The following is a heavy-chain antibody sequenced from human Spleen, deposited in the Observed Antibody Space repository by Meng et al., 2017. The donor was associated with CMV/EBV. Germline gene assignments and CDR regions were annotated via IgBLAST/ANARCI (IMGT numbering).Heavy chain of an antibody. Sequence: ESLKISCTASGITFSRYAMSWIRQTPGKGLEWVSSLNFGGGGTDYADSVKGRFTISRDNSKNTLYLQMNSLRAEDTAVYYCAKIITIFGGAFDIWGQGTMVTVSS. CDR1: GITFSRYA. D-gene: IGHD3-3*01. J-gene: IGHJ3*02. CDR2: LNFGGGGT. CDR3: AKIITIFGGAFDI. V-gene: IGHV3-23*01.